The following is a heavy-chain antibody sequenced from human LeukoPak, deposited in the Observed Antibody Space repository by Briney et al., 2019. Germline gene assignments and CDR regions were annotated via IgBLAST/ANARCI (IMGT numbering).Heavy chain of an antibody. Sequence: PGGSLRLSCAASGFTVSSNYMSWVRQAPGKGLEWVSAISGSGGSTYYADSVKGRFTISRDNSKNTLYLQMNSLRAEDTAVYYCAKSLGYSSGWSDDYWGQGTLVTVSS. CDR2: ISGSGGST. J-gene: IGHJ4*02. CDR3: AKSLGYSSGWSDDY. CDR1: GFTVSSNY. D-gene: IGHD6-19*01. V-gene: IGHV3-23*01.